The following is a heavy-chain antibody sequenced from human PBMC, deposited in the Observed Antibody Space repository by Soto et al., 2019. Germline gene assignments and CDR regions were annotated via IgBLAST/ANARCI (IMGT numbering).Heavy chain of an antibody. V-gene: IGHV1-69*08. D-gene: IGHD6-13*01. J-gene: IGHJ6*03. CDR2: IIPILGIA. Sequence: QVQLVQSGAEVKKPGSSVKVSCKASGGTFSSYTISWVRQAPGQGLEWMGRIIPILGIANYAQKFQGRVTITADKSTRTAYMELSSLRSEDTAVYYCARDRDSSTHYYYYYYMDVWGKGTTVTVSS. CDR3: ARDRDSSTHYYYYYYMDV. CDR1: GGTFSSYT.